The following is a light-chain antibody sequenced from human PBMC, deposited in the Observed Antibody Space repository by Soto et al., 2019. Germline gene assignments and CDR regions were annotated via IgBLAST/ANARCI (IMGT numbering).Light chain of an antibody. V-gene: IGLV2-14*01. CDR3: TSYTSNNTVV. CDR1: SSDVGAYNY. Sequence: QSVLTQPASVSGSPGQSITISCTGTSSDVGAYNYVSWYQQHPGKAPKLMIFDVSNRPSGVSNRFSGSKSGNTASLTISGLQAEDEGDYYCTSYTSNNTVVFGGGTKLTVL. CDR2: DVS. J-gene: IGLJ2*01.